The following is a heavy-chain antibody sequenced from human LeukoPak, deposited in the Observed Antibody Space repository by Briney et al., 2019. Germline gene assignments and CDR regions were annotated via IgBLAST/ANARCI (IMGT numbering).Heavy chain of an antibody. V-gene: IGHV3-7*01. CDR1: GFTFSNYW. D-gene: IGHD5-24*01. Sequence: PGGSLRLSCAASGFTFSNYWMSWVRQAPGKGLEWVANIKRDGSEKNYVDSVKGRFTISRDNAKNSLYLQVNSLRAEDTAVYYCARDRGWQQFDYWGQGTLVTVSS. CDR2: IKRDGSEK. CDR3: ARDRGWQQFDY. J-gene: IGHJ4*02.